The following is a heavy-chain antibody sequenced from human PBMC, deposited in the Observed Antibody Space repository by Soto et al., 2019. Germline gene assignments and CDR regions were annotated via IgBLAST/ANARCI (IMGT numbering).Heavy chain of an antibody. J-gene: IGHJ4*02. Sequence: QVQLQQWGAGLLKPSETLSLTCAVYCGSFSGYYWSWIRQPPGKGLEWIGEINHSGSTNYNPSLKTRVTIPGDTSKNQFSLKLSSVTPADPALFSCARTPSFDCGGQGTLFTASS. CDR3: ARTPSFDC. CDR1: CGSFSGYY. V-gene: IGHV4-34*01. CDR2: INHSGST.